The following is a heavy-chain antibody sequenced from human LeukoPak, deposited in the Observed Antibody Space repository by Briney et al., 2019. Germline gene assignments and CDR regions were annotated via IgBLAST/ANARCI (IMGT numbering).Heavy chain of an antibody. D-gene: IGHD6-19*01. CDR3: VRERSGWLFDY. J-gene: IGHJ4*02. V-gene: IGHV3-23*01. CDR1: GFNFINYG. Sequence: QPGGSLRLSCAASGFNFINYGITWVRQAPGKGLEWVTGISGSGSRTYYADSVKGRFTISRDNSKNTLYLQMNSLRAEDTAVYYCVRERSGWLFDYWGQGTLVTVSS. CDR2: ISGSGSRT.